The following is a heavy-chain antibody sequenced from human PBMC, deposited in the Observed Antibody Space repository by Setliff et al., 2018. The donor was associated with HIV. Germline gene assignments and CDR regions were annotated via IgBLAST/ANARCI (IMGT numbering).Heavy chain of an antibody. CDR1: GGSFSGYY. CDR2: VYYSGST. J-gene: IGHJ6*03. D-gene: IGHD2-21*01. CDR3: ARGIVPPTRQGYYYMDV. Sequence: SETLSLTCAVYGGSFSGYYWSWIRQHPGKGLEWIGYVYYSGSTNYNPSLKSRVSISVDTSKNQFSLKLSSVTAADTAIYYCARGIVPPTRQGYYYMDVWGKGTTVTVSS. V-gene: IGHV4-59*01.